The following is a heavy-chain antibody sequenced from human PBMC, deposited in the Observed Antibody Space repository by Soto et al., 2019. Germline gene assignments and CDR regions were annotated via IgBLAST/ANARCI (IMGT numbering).Heavy chain of an antibody. CDR2: INPSGGTT. CDR3: AREISGGDGLDI. D-gene: IGHD1-26*01. CDR1: GYSFNNNY. Sequence: QVQLVQSGAEGKRPGASVKVSCKTSGYSFNNNYIHWVRQAPGQGLEWVGMINPSGGTTTYARNLQGRLTVTSDTSTSTVYRALSSLRSEDTALYYCAREISGGDGLDIGGQGTMVTFPS. J-gene: IGHJ3*02. V-gene: IGHV1-46*02.